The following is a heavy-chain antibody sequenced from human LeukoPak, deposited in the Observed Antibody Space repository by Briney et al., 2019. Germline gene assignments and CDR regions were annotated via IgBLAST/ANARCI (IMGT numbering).Heavy chain of an antibody. J-gene: IGHJ5*02. CDR1: GGTFSSYA. D-gene: IGHD2-15*01. CDR3: ARGVAATPYNWFDP. V-gene: IGHV1-69*05. CDR2: IIPIFGTA. Sequence: SVKVSCKAAGGTFSSYAISWVRQAPGQGLEWMGGIIPIFGTANYAQKFQGRVTITTDESTSTAYMELSSLRSEDTAVYYCARGVAATPYNWFDPWGQGTLVTVSS.